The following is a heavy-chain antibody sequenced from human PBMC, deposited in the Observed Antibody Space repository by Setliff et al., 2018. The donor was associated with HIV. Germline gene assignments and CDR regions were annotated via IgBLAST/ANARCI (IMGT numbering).Heavy chain of an antibody. CDR3: GRCMSVAVPEY. CDR2: IYHSGST. Sequence: SETLSLTCGVSSYSISSGYYWGWIRQPPGKGLEWIGSIYHSGSTYYNPSLKSRVTISVDTSKNQFSLKLSSVTAADTAVYYCGRCMSVAVPEYWGQGTLVTVSS. CDR1: SYSISSGYY. J-gene: IGHJ4*02. V-gene: IGHV4-38-2*01. D-gene: IGHD2-21*01.